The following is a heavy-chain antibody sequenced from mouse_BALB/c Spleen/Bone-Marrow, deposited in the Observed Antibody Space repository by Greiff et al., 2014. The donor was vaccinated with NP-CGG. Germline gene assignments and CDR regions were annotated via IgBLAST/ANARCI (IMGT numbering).Heavy chain of an antibody. V-gene: IGHV14-3*02. CDR2: IDPANGDT. CDR1: GFNIKDTY. Sequence: VQLQQPGAELAKPGASVKLSCIASGFNIKDTYMHWVKQRPEQGLEWIGGIDPANGDTKYDPKFQGKATITADTSSNTAYLQLSSLTSEDTAVYYCTKPSFYYGSSYWYFDVWGAGTTVTVSS. D-gene: IGHD1-1*01. J-gene: IGHJ1*01. CDR3: TKPSFYYGSSYWYFDV.